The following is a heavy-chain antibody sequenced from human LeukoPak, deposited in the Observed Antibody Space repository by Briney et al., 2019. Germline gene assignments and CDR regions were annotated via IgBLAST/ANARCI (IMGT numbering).Heavy chain of an antibody. J-gene: IGHJ4*02. CDR2: IYTSGST. V-gene: IGHV4-61*02. CDR1: GGSLSSGSYY. CDR3: ARETYYYDSSGFDY. D-gene: IGHD3-22*01. Sequence: SQTLSLTCTVSGGSLSSGSYYWSWIRQPAGKGLEWIGRIYTSGSTNYNPSLKSRVTISVDTSKNQFSLKLSSVTAADTAVYYCARETYYYDSSGFDYWGQGTLVTISS.